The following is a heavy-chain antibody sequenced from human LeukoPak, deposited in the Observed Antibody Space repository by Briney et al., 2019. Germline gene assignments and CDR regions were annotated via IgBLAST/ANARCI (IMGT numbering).Heavy chain of an antibody. Sequence: QPGGSLRLSCAASGFTFSNYGMHWVRQAPGKGLEWVAFIRYDGSNKYYADSVKGRFTISRDNSKNTLYLQMNSLRAEDTAVYYCARDRQDLTEYGYWYFDLWGRGTLVTVSS. CDR1: GFTFSNYG. D-gene: IGHD4-17*01. V-gene: IGHV3-30*02. CDR2: IRYDGSNK. J-gene: IGHJ2*01. CDR3: ARDRQDLTEYGYWYFDL.